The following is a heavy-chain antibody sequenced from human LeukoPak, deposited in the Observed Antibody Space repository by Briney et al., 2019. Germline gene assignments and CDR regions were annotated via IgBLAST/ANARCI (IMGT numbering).Heavy chain of an antibody. CDR1: GGTFSSYA. V-gene: IGHV1-69*13. CDR2: IIPIFGTA. CDR3: ARGPRSWDWFDP. D-gene: IGHD3-3*01. Sequence: SVKVSCKASGGTFSSYAISWVRQAPGQGLEWMGGIIPIFGTANYAQKFQGRVTITADESTSTAYMELSSLRSEDTAVYYCARGPRSWDWFDPWGQGTLVTVSS. J-gene: IGHJ5*02.